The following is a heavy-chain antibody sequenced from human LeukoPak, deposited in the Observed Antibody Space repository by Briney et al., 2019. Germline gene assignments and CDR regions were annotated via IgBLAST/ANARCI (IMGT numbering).Heavy chain of an antibody. CDR2: IYHSGST. D-gene: IGHD3-22*01. Sequence: KPSETLSLTCAVSGYSISSGYYWGWIRQPPGKGLEWIGSIYHSGSTYYNPSLKSRVTISVDTSKNQFSLKLSSVTAADTAVYYCARSLTMIVVYDYWGQGTLVTVSS. V-gene: IGHV4-38-2*01. CDR3: ARSLTMIVVYDY. J-gene: IGHJ4*02. CDR1: GYSISSGYY.